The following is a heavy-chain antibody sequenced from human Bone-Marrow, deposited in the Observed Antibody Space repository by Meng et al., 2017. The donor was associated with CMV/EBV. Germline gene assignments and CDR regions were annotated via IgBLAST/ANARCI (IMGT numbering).Heavy chain of an antibody. V-gene: IGHV5-51*01. CDR3: ARRRRPSYYSNYDYYYGMDV. CDR1: GYSFTSYW. Sequence: GESLKLSCKGSGYSFTSYWIGWVRQMPGKGLEWMGISYPGDSDTRYSPSFQGQVTISADKSISTAYLQWSSLKASDTAMYYCARRRRPSYYSNYDYYYGMDVWGQGTTVTVSS. J-gene: IGHJ6*02. D-gene: IGHD4-11*01. CDR2: SYPGDSDT.